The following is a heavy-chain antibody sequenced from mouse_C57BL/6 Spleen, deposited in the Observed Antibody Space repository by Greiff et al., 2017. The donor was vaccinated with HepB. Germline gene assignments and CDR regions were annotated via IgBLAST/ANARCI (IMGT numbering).Heavy chain of an antibody. Sequence: VQGVESGAELVRPGASVTLSCKASGYTFTDYEMHWVKQTPVHGLEWIGAIDPETGGTAYNQKFKGKAILTADKSSSTAYMELRSLTSEDSAVYYCTRRLTFDYWGQGTTLTVSS. D-gene: IGHD3-2*02. V-gene: IGHV1-15*01. J-gene: IGHJ2*01. CDR2: IDPETGGT. CDR1: GYTFTDYE. CDR3: TRRLTFDY.